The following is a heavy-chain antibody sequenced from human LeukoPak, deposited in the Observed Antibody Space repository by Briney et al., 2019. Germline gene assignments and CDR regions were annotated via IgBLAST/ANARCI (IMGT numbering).Heavy chain of an antibody. D-gene: IGHD3-10*02. V-gene: IGHV1-69*13. CDR1: GGTFSSYA. J-gene: IGHJ3*02. CDR2: IIPIFGTA. CDR3: ARAPKRRSYVPVPFDI. Sequence: SVKVSCKASGGTFSSYAISWVRQAPGQGLEWMGGIIPIFGTANYAQKFQGRVTITADESTSTAYMELSSLRSEDTAVYYCARAPKRRSYVPVPFDIWAKGQWSPSLQ.